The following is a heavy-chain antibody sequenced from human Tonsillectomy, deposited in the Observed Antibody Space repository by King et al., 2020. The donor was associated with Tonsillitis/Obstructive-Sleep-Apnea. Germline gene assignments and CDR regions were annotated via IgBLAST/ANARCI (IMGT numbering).Heavy chain of an antibody. CDR3: AKDSGGWGSIDY. J-gene: IGHJ4*02. CDR1: GFTFDDYA. Sequence: VQLVESGGGVVQPGGSLRLSCAASGFTFDDYAMHWVRHAPGKGLEWVSLISGDGGSTYYADSVKGRFTISRDNSKNSLYLQMNSLRTEDTALYYCAKDSGGWGSIDYWGQGTLVTVSS. V-gene: IGHV3-43*02. CDR2: ISGDGGST. D-gene: IGHD3-16*01.